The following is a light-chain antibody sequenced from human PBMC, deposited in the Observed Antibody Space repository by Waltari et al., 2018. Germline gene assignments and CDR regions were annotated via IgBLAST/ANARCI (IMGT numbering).Light chain of an antibody. CDR2: DAS. CDR1: QDITKK. CDR3: QQDAHLPLT. Sequence: DIQMTQSPSSLSASVGDRVTITCQASQDITKKLNWFQQKAGKAPQVLIFDASNSQPAVPSRFSGSGYGTTFAFTITSLQPEDIGTYYCQQDAHLPLTFGGGTRVEIK. V-gene: IGKV1-33*01. J-gene: IGKJ4*01.